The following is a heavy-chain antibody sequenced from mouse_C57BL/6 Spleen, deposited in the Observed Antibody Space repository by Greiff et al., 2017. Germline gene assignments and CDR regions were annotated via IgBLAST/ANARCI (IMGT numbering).Heavy chain of an antibody. CDR1: GFTFSSYG. Sequence: EVQLVESGGDLVKPGGSLKLSCAASGFTFSSYGMSWVRQTPDKRLEWVATISSGGSYTYYPDSVKGRFTISRDNAKNTLYLQMSSLKSEDTAMYYCARPTGAHWYFDVWGTGTTVTVSS. V-gene: IGHV5-6*01. CDR3: ARPTGAHWYFDV. CDR2: ISSGGSYT. J-gene: IGHJ1*03. D-gene: IGHD4-1*02.